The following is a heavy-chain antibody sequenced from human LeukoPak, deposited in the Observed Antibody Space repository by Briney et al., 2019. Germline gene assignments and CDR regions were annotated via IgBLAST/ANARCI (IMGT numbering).Heavy chain of an antibody. CDR1: GYSFTSYW. CDR3: ARRGEAMDPFDY. Sequence: PGVSLKISCKDSGYSFTSYWIGWVRQMPGKGLEWMGIIYPGDSDTRYSPSFQGQVTISADKSINTAYLQWSSLKASDTAIYYCARRGEAMDPFDYWGQGTLVTVSS. V-gene: IGHV5-51*01. J-gene: IGHJ4*02. D-gene: IGHD5-18*01. CDR2: IYPGDSDT.